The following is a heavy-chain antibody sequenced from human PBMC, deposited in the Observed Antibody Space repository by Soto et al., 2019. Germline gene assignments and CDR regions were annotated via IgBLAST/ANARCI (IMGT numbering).Heavy chain of an antibody. D-gene: IGHD3-10*01. Sequence: EVQLVESGGGLVLPGGSLRLSCAASRFTFSNYEMNWVRQAPGKGLEWVSYISSSGSTTYYADSLKGRFTVSRDNAKNSLSLQMNSLSAENTAVYYCATRSGGGGAFDIWGQGTMVTVSS. CDR3: ATRSGGGGAFDI. V-gene: IGHV3-48*03. J-gene: IGHJ3*02. CDR2: ISSSGSTT. CDR1: RFTFSNYE.